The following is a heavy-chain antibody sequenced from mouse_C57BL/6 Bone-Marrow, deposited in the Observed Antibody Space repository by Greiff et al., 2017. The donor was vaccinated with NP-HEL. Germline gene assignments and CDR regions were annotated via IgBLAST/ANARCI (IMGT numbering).Heavy chain of an antibody. CDR3: ARGVETAQATSWFAY. J-gene: IGHJ3*01. CDR1: GYSFTGYY. V-gene: IGHV1-42*01. CDR2: INPSTGGT. D-gene: IGHD3-2*02. Sequence: VQLQQSGPELVKPGASVKISCKASGYSFTGYYMNWVKQSPEKSLEWIGEINPSTGGTTYNQKFKAKATLTVDKSSSTAYMQLKSLTSEDSAVYYCARGVETAQATSWFAYWGQGTLVTVSA.